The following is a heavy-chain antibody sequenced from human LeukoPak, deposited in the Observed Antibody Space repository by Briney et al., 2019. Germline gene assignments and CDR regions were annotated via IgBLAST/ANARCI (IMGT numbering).Heavy chain of an antibody. CDR1: GFTFSSYA. CDR3: AKDDWLSSAFDY. V-gene: IGHV3-23*01. CDR2: ISGSGGST. J-gene: IGHJ4*02. Sequence: GGSLRLSCAASGFTFSSYAMSWVRQAPGKGLERVSAISGSGGSTYYADSVKGRFTISRDNSKNTLYLQMNSLRAEDTAVYYCAKDDWLSSAFDYWGQGTLVTVSS. D-gene: IGHD3-9*01.